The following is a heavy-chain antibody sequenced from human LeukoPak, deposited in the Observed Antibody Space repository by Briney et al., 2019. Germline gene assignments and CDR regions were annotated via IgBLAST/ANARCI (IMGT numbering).Heavy chain of an antibody. D-gene: IGHD3-22*01. V-gene: IGHV3-66*01. CDR2: IYSGGST. Sequence: GGSLRLSCEASEFSVGSNYMTWVRQAPGKGLEWVSLIYSGGSTYYAHSVKGRFTISRDNSKNTLFLQMNSLRAEDTAVYYCARDVPYYYESSGYYSLGFDIWGQGTMVTVSS. CDR3: ARDVPYYYESSGYYSLGFDI. CDR1: EFSVGSNY. J-gene: IGHJ3*02.